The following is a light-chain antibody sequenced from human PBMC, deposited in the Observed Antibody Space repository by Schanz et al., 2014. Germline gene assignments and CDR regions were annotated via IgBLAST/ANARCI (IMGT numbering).Light chain of an antibody. J-gene: IGLJ2*01. Sequence: QSVLTQPASVSGSPGQSITISCTGTSSDVGSYNHVSWYQQYPGKAPKLIIYEATKWPSGISNRFSGSKSGNTASLTISGLQAEDEPDYYCCSYVSSSAVLFGGGTKFTAL. CDR3: CSYVSSSAVL. V-gene: IGLV2-23*01. CDR1: SSDVGSYNH. CDR2: EAT.